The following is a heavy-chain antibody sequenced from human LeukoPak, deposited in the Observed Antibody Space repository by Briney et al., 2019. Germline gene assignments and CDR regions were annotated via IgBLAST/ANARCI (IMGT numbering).Heavy chain of an antibody. CDR2: IGIRGDT. D-gene: IGHD3-16*01. CDR3: ARDYGFKY. CDR1: GFTFIDYD. Sequence: AGGSLRLSCAASGFTFIDYDMHWVRQVIGKGLEWVSAIGIRGDTHYSGSVKGRFTISRHNSKNTLYLQMNSLRAEDTAVYYCARDYGFKYWGQGTLVTVSS. J-gene: IGHJ4*02. V-gene: IGHV3-13*01.